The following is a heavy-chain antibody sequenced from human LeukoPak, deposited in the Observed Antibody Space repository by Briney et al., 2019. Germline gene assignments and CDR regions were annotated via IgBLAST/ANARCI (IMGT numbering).Heavy chain of an antibody. J-gene: IGHJ4*02. CDR3: AKDRFRSFSGYFDY. Sequence: GGSLRLSCAASGFTLSSNYMSWVRQAPGKGLEWVSVIYSGGSTYYADSVKGRFTISRDNSKNTLYLQMNSLRAEDTAVYYCAKDRFRSFSGYFDYWGQGTLVTVSS. CDR1: GFTLSSNY. D-gene: IGHD1-26*01. V-gene: IGHV3-53*05. CDR2: IYSGGST.